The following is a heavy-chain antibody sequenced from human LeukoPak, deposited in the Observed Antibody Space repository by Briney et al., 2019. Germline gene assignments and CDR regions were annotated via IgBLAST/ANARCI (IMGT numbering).Heavy chain of an antibody. CDR3: ARHITMIVVVNGGWFDP. J-gene: IGHJ5*02. D-gene: IGHD3-22*01. CDR1: GGSISSSSYY. Sequence: PSETLSLTCTVSGGSISSSSYYWGWIRQPPGKGLEWIGSIYYSGSTYYNPSLKSRVSISVDTSKNQFSLKLSSVTAADTAVYYCARHITMIVVVNGGWFDPWGQGTLVTVSS. V-gene: IGHV4-39*01. CDR2: IYYSGST.